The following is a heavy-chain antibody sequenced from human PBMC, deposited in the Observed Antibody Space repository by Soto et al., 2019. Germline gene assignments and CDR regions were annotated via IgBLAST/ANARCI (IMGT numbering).Heavy chain of an antibody. D-gene: IGHD6-6*01. CDR1: GYTFTSYY. J-gene: IGHJ6*02. CDR2: INPSGGST. Sequence: ASVKVSCKASGYTFTSYYMHWVRQAPGQGLEWMGIINPSGGSTSYAQKFQGRVTMTRDTSTSTVYMELSSLRSEDTAVYYCARHLSSSRSYYYGMDVWGQGTTVTVSS. V-gene: IGHV1-46*01. CDR3: ARHLSSSRSYYYGMDV.